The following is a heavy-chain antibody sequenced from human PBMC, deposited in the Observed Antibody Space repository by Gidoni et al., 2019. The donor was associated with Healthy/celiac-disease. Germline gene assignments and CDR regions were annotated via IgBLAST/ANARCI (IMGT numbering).Heavy chain of an antibody. Sequence: QVQLQESGPGLVKPSGTLSLTCAVSGGSISSRNWWRWVRQPPGKGLEWIGEIYHSGSTNYNPSIKSRVTISVDKSKNQFSLKLSSVTAADTAVYYCARDSPAAAISYYYYGMDVWGQGTTVTVSS. CDR2: IYHSGST. CDR1: GGSISSRNW. V-gene: IGHV4-4*02. J-gene: IGHJ6*02. CDR3: ARDSPAAAISYYYYGMDV. D-gene: IGHD2-2*02.